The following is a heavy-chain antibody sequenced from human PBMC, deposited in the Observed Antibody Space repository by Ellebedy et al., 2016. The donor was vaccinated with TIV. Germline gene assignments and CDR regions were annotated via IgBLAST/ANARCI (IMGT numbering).Heavy chain of an antibody. CDR1: GVSISSQY. J-gene: IGHJ6*02. CDR3: ARDPGITVANRYYYGLDV. V-gene: IGHV4-59*11. D-gene: IGHD6-19*01. CDR2: IYSSGT. Sequence: SETLSLXXNVSGVSISSQYWSWIRQPPGKGLEWIGYIYSSGTAYSPSLKSRVTLSLDTAKNQFSLKLTSVTAADTAIYYCARDPGITVANRYYYGLDVWGQGTAVTVSS.